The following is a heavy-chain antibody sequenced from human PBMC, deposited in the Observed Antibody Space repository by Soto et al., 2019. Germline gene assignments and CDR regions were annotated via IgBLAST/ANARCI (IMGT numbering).Heavy chain of an antibody. V-gene: IGHV3-23*01. CDR2: LSGSGHSL. CDR1: GFTFSNSA. CDR3: AKSAGDLLTGFSPSSFDR. D-gene: IGHD3-9*01. J-gene: IGHJ5*02. Sequence: EVQILESGGGSVHPGGSLRLSCAASGFTFSNSAMSWVRQAPGKGLQWVATLSGSGHSLYYTESVRGRFAISRDNSRNTLFLPLSTLRADDTALYHCAKSAGDLLTGFSPSSFDRWGPGPLVTVSS.